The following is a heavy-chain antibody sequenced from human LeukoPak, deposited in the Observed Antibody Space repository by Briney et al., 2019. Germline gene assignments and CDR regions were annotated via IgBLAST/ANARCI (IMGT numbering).Heavy chain of an antibody. D-gene: IGHD3-22*01. J-gene: IGHJ6*03. CDR2: IKQDGTEK. CDR3: ARDYRSSSGYYPLDYYYYYMDV. Sequence: PGRSLRLSCAASGFTFSSYWMSWVRQAPGKGLEWVANIKQDGTEKYYVDSVKGRFTISRDNAKNSLYLRMNSLRAEDTAVYYCARDYRSSSGYYPLDYYYYYMDVWGKGTTVTISS. V-gene: IGHV3-7*01. CDR1: GFTFSSYW.